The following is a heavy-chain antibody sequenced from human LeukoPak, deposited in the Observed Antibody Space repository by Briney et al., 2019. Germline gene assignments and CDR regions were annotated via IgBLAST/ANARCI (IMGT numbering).Heavy chain of an antibody. D-gene: IGHD5-18*01. CDR3: TTGGYRYGDDY. CDR1: GFTFSNAW. V-gene: IGHV3-15*07. J-gene: IGHJ4*02. Sequence: TGGSLRLSCAASGFTFSNAWMNWVRQAPGKGLEWVGRFKSKTDGGTIDYAAPVKGRFTISRDDSKNTLYLQMNSLKTEDTAVYYCTTGGYRYGDDYWGQGTLVTVSS. CDR2: FKSKTDGGTI.